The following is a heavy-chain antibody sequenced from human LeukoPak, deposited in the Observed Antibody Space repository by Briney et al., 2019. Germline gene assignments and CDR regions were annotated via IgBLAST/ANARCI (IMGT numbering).Heavy chain of an antibody. CDR1: GFTFSSYA. J-gene: IGHJ4*02. D-gene: IGHD5-18*01. Sequence: GGSLRLSCAASGFTFSSYAMSWVRQAPGGGLEWVSAISGSGDSTYYADSVKGRFTISRDNSKNTLYLQMNSLRAEDTAVYYCAKRIQSAMAMGYWGQGTLVTVSS. CDR3: AKRIQSAMAMGY. CDR2: ISGSGDST. V-gene: IGHV3-23*01.